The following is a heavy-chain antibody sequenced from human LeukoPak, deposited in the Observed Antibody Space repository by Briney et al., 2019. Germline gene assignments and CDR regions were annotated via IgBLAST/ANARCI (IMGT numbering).Heavy chain of an antibody. CDR3: ARGKGWPPQSSWFDP. V-gene: IGHV4-59*01. CDR1: GDSFSTYY. Sequence: SETLSLTCTVSGDSFSTYYWSWIRQPPGKGLEWIGYISYSGSTNYNPSLKSRVTISVDTSKNQFSLKPSSVTAADTAVYYCARGKGWPPQSSWFDPWGQGTLVTVSS. D-gene: IGHD2-15*01. J-gene: IGHJ5*02. CDR2: ISYSGST.